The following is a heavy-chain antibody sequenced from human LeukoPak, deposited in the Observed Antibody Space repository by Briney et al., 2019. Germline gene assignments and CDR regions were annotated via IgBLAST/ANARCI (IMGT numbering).Heavy chain of an antibody. V-gene: IGHV1-2*06. CDR3: AREVLGNAFNT. D-gene: IGHD4/OR15-4a*01. CDR2: INPNSGGA. CDR1: GYTFTDYY. Sequence: ASVKVSCKASGYTFTDYYAHWVRQAPGQGLEWMGRINPNSGGANYAQKFQGRVTMTRDTSISTAYMELSRLTSDDTAVYYCAREVLGNAFNTGGKGQWSPSLQ. J-gene: IGHJ3*02.